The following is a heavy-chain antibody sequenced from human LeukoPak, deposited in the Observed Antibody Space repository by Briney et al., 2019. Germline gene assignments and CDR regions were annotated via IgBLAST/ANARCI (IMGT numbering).Heavy chain of an antibody. CDR1: GASISSGGYA. J-gene: IGHJ5*02. V-gene: IGHV4-30-2*01. CDR3: ARTFYDSSPSFDP. CDR2: IYHSGST. Sequence: SETLSLTCAVSGASISSGGYAWSWVRQPPGKGLGWIGYIYHSGSTNYHPSLQSRVAISVDRSKNQFSLKLSSVTAADTAVYFCARTFYDSSPSFDPWGQGALVTVSS. D-gene: IGHD3-22*01.